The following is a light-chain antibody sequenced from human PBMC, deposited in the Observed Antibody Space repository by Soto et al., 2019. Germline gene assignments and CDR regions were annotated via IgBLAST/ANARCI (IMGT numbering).Light chain of an antibody. CDR3: QSYQSGNVV. CDR1: SGSIASNY. J-gene: IGLJ2*01. V-gene: IGLV6-57*04. Sequence: NFMLTQPHSVSESPGKTVTISCTHSSGSIASNYVQWYQQRPGSAPTPVIYEDNERPSGVPDRFSGSIDSSSNSASLTISGLKTDDEADYYCQSYQSGNVVFGGGTKLTVL. CDR2: EDN.